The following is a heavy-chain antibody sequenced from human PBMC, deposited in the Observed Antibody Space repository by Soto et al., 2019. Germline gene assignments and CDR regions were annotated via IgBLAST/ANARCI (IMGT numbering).Heavy chain of an antibody. D-gene: IGHD3-22*01. CDR2: ISGSGGST. V-gene: IGHV3-23*01. CDR1: GFTFSSYA. CDR3: AKFPDYYDSSGYSDY. J-gene: IGHJ4*02. Sequence: PGGSLRLSCAASGFTFSSYAMSWVRQAPGKGLEWVSAISGSGGSTYYADSVKGLFTISRDNSKNTLYLQMNSLRAEDTAVYYCAKFPDYYDSSGYSDYWGQGTLVTVSS.